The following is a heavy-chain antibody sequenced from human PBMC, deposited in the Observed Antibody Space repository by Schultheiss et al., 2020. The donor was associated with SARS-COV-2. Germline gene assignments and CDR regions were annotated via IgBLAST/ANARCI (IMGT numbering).Heavy chain of an antibody. Sequence: ASVKVSCKASGYTFIGDYIHWVRQAPGQGLEWMGWVNPNSGGTNYAQKLQGRVTMTTDTSTSTAYMELRSLRSDDTAVYYCARANTVTSWGRYYYYGMDVWGQGTTVTVSS. J-gene: IGHJ6*02. CDR1: GYTFIGDY. D-gene: IGHD4-11*01. V-gene: IGHV1-2*02. CDR2: VNPNSGGT. CDR3: ARANTVTSWGRYYYYGMDV.